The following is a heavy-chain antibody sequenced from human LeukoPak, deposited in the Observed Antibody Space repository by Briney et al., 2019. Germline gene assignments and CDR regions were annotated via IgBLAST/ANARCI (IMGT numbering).Heavy chain of an antibody. CDR3: ARGRGDCSTTSCYIDY. V-gene: IGHV3-33*01. CDR2: IWYDGSHK. D-gene: IGHD2-2*01. Sequence: GGSLRLSCAASGFTFGRYGMHWVRQPPGQGLGWVAFIWYDGSHKDYADSVKGRFTISGDNSKNTLFLQMNSLRAEDTAVYFCARGRGDCSTTSCYIDYWGQGTLVTVSS. CDR1: GFTFGRYG. J-gene: IGHJ4*02.